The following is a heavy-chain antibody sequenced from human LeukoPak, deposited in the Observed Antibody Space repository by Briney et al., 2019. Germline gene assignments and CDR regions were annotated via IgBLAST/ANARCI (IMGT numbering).Heavy chain of an antibody. Sequence: GGSLRLSCAASGFTFSSYAMSWVRQAPGKGLEWVSSISGSGGNTYFADSVKGRFTISRDSSKDTLYLQMNSLRAEDTAVYFCAKGVLTTLTPFDYWGQGTLVTVSS. CDR3: AKGVLTTLTPFDY. CDR1: GFTFSSYA. D-gene: IGHD4-17*01. J-gene: IGHJ4*02. CDR2: ISGSGGNT. V-gene: IGHV3-23*01.